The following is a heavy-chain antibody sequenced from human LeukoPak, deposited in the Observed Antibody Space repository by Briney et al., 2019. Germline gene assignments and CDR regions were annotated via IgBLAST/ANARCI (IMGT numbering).Heavy chain of an antibody. V-gene: IGHV3-7*01. CDR2: IKHNGDEL. CDR3: ARELRTFDS. CDR1: GFTFSSYW. Sequence: GGSLRLPCAASGFTFSSYWMTWVRQAPGKGLECVANIKHNGDELNYVDSVEDRFTISRDNAKNSLYLHMTSLSAEDTAVYYCARELRTFDSWGQGTLVTVSS. J-gene: IGHJ4*02. D-gene: IGHD3-16*01.